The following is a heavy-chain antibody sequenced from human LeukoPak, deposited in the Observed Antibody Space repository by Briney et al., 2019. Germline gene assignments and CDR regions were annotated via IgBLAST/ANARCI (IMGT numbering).Heavy chain of an antibody. CDR3: ARAEVNYDFWSGYLEQHQDFDY. J-gene: IGHJ4*02. CDR2: INSDGSST. CDR1: GFTFSSYW. V-gene: IGHV3-74*01. Sequence: QPGGSLRLSCAASGFTFSSYWMHWVRQAPGKGLVWVSRINSDGSSTSYADSVKGRFTISRDNAKNTLCLQMNSLRAEDTAVYYCARAEVNYDFWSGYLEQHQDFDYWGQGTLDTVSS. D-gene: IGHD3-3*01.